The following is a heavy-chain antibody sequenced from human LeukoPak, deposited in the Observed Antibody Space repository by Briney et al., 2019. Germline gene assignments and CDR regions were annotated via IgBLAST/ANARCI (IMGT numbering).Heavy chain of an antibody. J-gene: IGHJ5*02. D-gene: IGHD5-18*01. CDR3: ARVRRRGGYSYGPNWFDP. Sequence: ASVKVSCKASGYTFTSYGISWVRQAPGQGLEWMGWISAYNGNTNYAQKLQGRVTMTTDTSTSTAYMELRSLRSDDTAVYYCARVRRRGGYSYGPNWFDPWGQGTLVTVSS. CDR2: ISAYNGNT. CDR1: GYTFTSYG. V-gene: IGHV1-18*01.